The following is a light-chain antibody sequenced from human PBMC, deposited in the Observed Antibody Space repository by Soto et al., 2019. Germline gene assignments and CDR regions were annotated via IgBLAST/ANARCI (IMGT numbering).Light chain of an antibody. CDR3: QQRSTWPPFS. CDR2: DAS. Sequence: EIVLTQSPATLSLSLGERATLSCRASQSIGSYLAWYQHKLGQPPRLLIYDASNRATGIPVRFSGSGPGTDFTLTISSLEPEDFAVYYCQQRSTWPPFSLGPGTKVDIK. CDR1: QSIGSY. V-gene: IGKV3-11*01. J-gene: IGKJ3*01.